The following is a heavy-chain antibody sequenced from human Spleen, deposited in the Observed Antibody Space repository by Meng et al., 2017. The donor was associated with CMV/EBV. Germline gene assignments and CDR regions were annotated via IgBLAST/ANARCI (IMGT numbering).Heavy chain of an antibody. J-gene: IGHJ4*02. D-gene: IGHD3-3*01. Sequence: GGSLRLSCAASGFTVSSHYMSWVRQAPGKGLEWVSVIYSGGSTYYADSVKGRFTISTDSAKKTVYLQMNSLRAEDTAIYYCVRVDYWSGSDYWGQGARVTVSS. V-gene: IGHV3-53*01. CDR3: VRVDYWSGSDY. CDR2: IYSGGST. CDR1: GFTVSSHY.